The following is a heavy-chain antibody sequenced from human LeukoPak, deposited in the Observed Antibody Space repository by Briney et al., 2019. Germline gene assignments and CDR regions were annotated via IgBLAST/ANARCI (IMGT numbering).Heavy chain of an antibody. CDR2: ITGGSGTI. CDR3: AREYYDSTGYYSFDY. CDR1: GFTFTSYT. D-gene: IGHD3-22*01. Sequence: GGSLRLSCATSGFTFTSYTMNWVRQAPGKGLEWISFITGGSGTIDYADSVKGRFTISRDNAKNSLYLHMDSLRDEVTAVYYCAREYYDSTGYYSFDYWGQGTLVTVSS. V-gene: IGHV3-48*02. J-gene: IGHJ4*02.